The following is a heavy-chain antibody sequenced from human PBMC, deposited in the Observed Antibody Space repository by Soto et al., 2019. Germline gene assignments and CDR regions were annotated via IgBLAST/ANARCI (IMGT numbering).Heavy chain of an antibody. CDR3: ARRAPVTPFDY. CDR2: IRSKAYGATA. Sequence: PGGSRRLSCTGSGCRFGEYAMSWFRQAPGKGPEWVGVIRSKAYGATAEYAASVKGRFTISRHDSDSIVYLQMNSLKAEDTAVYYCARRAPVTPFDYWGQGT. J-gene: IGHJ4*02. CDR1: GCRFGEYA. D-gene: IGHD4-17*01. V-gene: IGHV3-49*03.